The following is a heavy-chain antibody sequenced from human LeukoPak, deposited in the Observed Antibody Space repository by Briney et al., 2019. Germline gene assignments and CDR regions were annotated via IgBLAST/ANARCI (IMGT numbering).Heavy chain of an antibody. D-gene: IGHD3-22*01. Sequence: GASLRLSCAASGSTFSSYAMSWVRQAPGKGLEWVSSISGSGGTTYYADSVKGRFTISRDNSKNTLYPQMNSLRAEDTAVYYRAKIRDSSGLDYWGQGTLVTVSS. V-gene: IGHV3-23*01. CDR2: ISGSGGTT. J-gene: IGHJ4*02. CDR1: GSTFSSYA. CDR3: AKIRDSSGLDY.